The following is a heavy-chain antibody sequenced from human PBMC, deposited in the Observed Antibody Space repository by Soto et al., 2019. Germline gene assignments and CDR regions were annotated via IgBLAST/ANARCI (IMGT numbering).Heavy chain of an antibody. CDR1: GFTFSSYS. CDR2: ISSSSTYI. Sequence: EVQLVESGGGLVKPGGSLRLSCAASGFTFSSYSMNWVRQAPGKGLEWVSSISSSSTYIYYADSVKGRFTISRDNAKKSVNLQMNSLRAEDTAVYYCAREAYYLDTSGYSYWGQGTLVTVSS. J-gene: IGHJ4*02. CDR3: AREAYYLDTSGYSY. V-gene: IGHV3-21*01. D-gene: IGHD3-22*01.